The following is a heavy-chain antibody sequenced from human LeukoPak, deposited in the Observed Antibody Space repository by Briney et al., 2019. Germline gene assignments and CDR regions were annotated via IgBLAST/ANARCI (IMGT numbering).Heavy chain of an antibody. Sequence: GGSLRLSCAASGFTFSSYAMSWVRQAPGKGLEWVSAIGGSGGSTYYADSVKGRFTISRDNSKNTLYLQMNSLRAEDTAVYYCARGLDYDSSGRIGDYWGQGTLVTVSS. D-gene: IGHD3-22*01. CDR1: GFTFSSYA. CDR3: ARGLDYDSSGRIGDY. CDR2: IGGSGGST. V-gene: IGHV3-23*01. J-gene: IGHJ4*02.